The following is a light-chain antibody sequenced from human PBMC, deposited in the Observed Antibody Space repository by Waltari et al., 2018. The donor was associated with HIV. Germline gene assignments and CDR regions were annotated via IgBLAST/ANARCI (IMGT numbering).Light chain of an antibody. CDR3: QAWGSTTSGV. CDR1: ELGAKY. CDR2: QDD. J-gene: IGLJ2*01. V-gene: IGLV3-1*01. Sequence: SYEVTQPPSVAVSPGQTASITCSGYELGAKYTCWYQQKPAQSPLLFIYQDDKRPSGIPARFSASSSGHTATLTISGTLPMDEADYYCQAWGSTTSGVFGRGTKLTVL.